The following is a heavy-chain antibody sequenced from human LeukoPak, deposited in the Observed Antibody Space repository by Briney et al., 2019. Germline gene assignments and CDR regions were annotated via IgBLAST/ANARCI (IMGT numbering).Heavy chain of an antibody. CDR2: IYYSGST. Sequence: SQTLSLTCTVSGGSISSSSYYWGWIRQPPGKGLEWIGSIYYSGSTYYNPSLKSRVTMSVDRTKNQLSLKLSSVTAADTAVYYCAKMSSSYNWFDPWGQGTLVTVSS. J-gene: IGHJ5*02. CDR1: GGSISSSSYY. V-gene: IGHV4-39*07. D-gene: IGHD6-6*01. CDR3: AKMSSSYNWFDP.